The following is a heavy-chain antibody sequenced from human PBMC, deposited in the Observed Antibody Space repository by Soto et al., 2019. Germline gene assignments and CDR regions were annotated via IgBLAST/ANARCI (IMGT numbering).Heavy chain of an antibody. CDR2: INPFVKGT. CDR1: GGTFSDHA. V-gene: IGHV1-69*01. Sequence: QVQLVQSGTEVKMPGSSVKVSCKAFGGTFSDHAVSWVRQAPGQGHEWMGVINPFVKGTQYAQKFQGRLTITADDSTSTAYLDLYSLISEDTAVYYCARDVQVNYFDNTYHYYAMDVWGQGTTFIVSS. D-gene: IGHD3-9*01. J-gene: IGHJ6*01. CDR3: ARDVQVNYFDNTYHYYAMDV.